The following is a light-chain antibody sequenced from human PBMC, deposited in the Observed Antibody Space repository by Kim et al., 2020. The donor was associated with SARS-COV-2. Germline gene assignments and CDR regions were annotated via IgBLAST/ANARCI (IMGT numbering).Light chain of an antibody. CDR1: QGINTY. CDR2: AAS. J-gene: IGKJ5*01. CDR3: QQHNSYPLT. Sequence: ASVGDRVTLTCRARQGINTYLVWFQQKPGKVPKSLIYAASTLQSGVPSRFSGSGSGTEFTRTISSLQPEDFGTYYCQQHNSYPLTFGQGTRLEIK. V-gene: IGKV1-17*03.